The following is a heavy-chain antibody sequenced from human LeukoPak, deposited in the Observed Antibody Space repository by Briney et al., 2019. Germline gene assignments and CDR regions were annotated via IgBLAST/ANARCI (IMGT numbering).Heavy chain of an antibody. V-gene: IGHV1-2*02. CDR1: GYTFTGYY. CDR2: INPNSGGT. Sequence: ASVKVSCKASGYTFTGYYMHCVRQAPGQGLEWMGWINPNSGGTNYAQKFQGRVTMTRDTSISTAYMELSRLRSDDTAVYYCARVGYSYGPPDYWGQGTLVTVSS. J-gene: IGHJ4*02. D-gene: IGHD5-18*01. CDR3: ARVGYSYGPPDY.